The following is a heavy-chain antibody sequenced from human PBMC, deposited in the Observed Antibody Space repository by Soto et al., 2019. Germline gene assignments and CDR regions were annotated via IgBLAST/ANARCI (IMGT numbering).Heavy chain of an antibody. V-gene: IGHV4-59*01. CDR1: GGSISSNY. CDR2: IYYSGST. D-gene: IGHD2-15*01. Sequence: SETLSLTCSVYGGSISSNYWSWTRQPPGKGLEWIGYIYYSGSTNYNPSLKSRVTISVDTSKNQFSLKLSSVTAADTAVYYCARLSGGSSNWFDPWGQGTLVTVSS. J-gene: IGHJ5*02. CDR3: ARLSGGSSNWFDP.